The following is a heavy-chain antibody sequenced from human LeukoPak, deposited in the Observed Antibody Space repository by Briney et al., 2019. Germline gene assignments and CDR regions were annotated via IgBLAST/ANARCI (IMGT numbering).Heavy chain of an antibody. J-gene: IGHJ6*02. CDR1: XFTXXSYG. D-gene: IGHD5-12*01. V-gene: IGHV3-33*01. CDR3: ARDQGIVATRPGYYYGMDV. CDR2: IWYDGSNK. Sequence: LSXAXXXFTXXSYGMHWVRQAPGKGLEWVAVIWYDGSNKYYADSVKGRFTIFRDNSKNTLYLQMNSLRAEDTAVYYCARDQGIVATRPGYYYGMDVWGQGTTVTVSS.